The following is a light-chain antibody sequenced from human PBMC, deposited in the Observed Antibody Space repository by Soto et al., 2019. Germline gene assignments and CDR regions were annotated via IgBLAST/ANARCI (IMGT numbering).Light chain of an antibody. CDR1: SSDVGGYNY. Sequence: QSVLTQPPSASGSPGHSVTISCSGTSSDVGGYNYVSWHQQHPGKAPKLMIYEISKRPSGVPDRFSGSKSGNTASLIVSGLQAEDEADYYCSSYAGSNNFVFGTGTKVTVL. CDR3: SSYAGSNNFV. CDR2: EIS. J-gene: IGLJ1*01. V-gene: IGLV2-8*01.